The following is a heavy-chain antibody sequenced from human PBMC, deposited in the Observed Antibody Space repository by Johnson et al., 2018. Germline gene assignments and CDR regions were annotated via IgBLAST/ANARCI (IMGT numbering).Heavy chain of an antibody. Sequence: QVQLVQSGAEVKKPGSSVKVSCKASGDTFRSYGITWVRQAPGQGLEWMGGIIPIFGTTDYAQKLQGRVTITADESTNTVYMELSSLKSEDTAVYFCARIAELAGSLDIWGQGTLVTVSA. D-gene: IGHD3-10*01. J-gene: IGHJ3*02. CDR1: GDTFRSYG. V-gene: IGHV1-69*12. CDR2: IIPIFGTT. CDR3: ARIAELAGSLDI.